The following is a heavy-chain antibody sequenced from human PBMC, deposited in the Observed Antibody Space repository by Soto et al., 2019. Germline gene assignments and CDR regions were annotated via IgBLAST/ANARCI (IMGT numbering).Heavy chain of an antibody. J-gene: IGHJ4*02. D-gene: IGHD1-26*01. CDR1: GGTLNTYT. CDR3: ASWRSYSGSYCFDY. CDR2: IVPRYDSV. V-gene: IGHV1-69*06. Sequence: QVQLVQSGAEVKKPGASVKVSCEASGGTLNTYTINWVRQAPGRGLELVGQIVPRYDSVNYAENFQDRVTIKVDKSTKPAYMELTRLRSEATALYFCASWRSYSGSYCFDYWGQGNMVTVSS.